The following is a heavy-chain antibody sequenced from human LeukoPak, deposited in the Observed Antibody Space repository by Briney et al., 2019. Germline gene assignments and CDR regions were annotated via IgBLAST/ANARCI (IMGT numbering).Heavy chain of an antibody. V-gene: IGHV3-23*01. Sequence: GGSLRLSCAASRFTVSSYAMSWVRQAPGKGLEWVSAIGYSGVSTYYADSVKGRFTISRDNSKNTLYLQMNSLRAEDTAVYYCAKGGFGELNFDYWGQGTLVTVSS. D-gene: IGHD3-10*01. CDR3: AKGGFGELNFDY. CDR2: IGYSGVST. J-gene: IGHJ4*02. CDR1: RFTVSSYA.